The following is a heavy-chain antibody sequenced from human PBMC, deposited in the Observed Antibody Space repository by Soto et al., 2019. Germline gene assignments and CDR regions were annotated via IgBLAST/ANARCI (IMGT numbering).Heavy chain of an antibody. J-gene: IGHJ4*02. CDR3: AKSATEATSYLDF. D-gene: IGHD1-1*01. CDR1: GFAFTSFA. V-gene: IGHV3-23*01. CDR2: ISHSGTST. Sequence: EVQLLESGGGLVQPGGSLRLSCAASGFAFTSFAMSWVRQAPGKGLEWISAISHSGTSTYYVDSVKGRFIITTDISKNTVSLQMNSLRVEDTAVYYCAKSATEATSYLDFWGQGTLVAVSS.